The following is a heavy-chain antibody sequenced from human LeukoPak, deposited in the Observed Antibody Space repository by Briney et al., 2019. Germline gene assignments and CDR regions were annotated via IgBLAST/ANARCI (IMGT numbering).Heavy chain of an antibody. D-gene: IGHD1/OR15-1a*01. J-gene: IGHJ3*02. V-gene: IGHV3-21*01. Sequence: GGSLRLSCAASGFTFSSYSMNWVRQAPGKGLGWVSSISSSSSYIYYADSVKGRFTISRDNAKNSLYLQMNSLRAEDTAVYYCARDAPWAGTNAFDIWGQGTMVTVSS. CDR1: GFTFSSYS. CDR2: ISSSSSYI. CDR3: ARDAPWAGTNAFDI.